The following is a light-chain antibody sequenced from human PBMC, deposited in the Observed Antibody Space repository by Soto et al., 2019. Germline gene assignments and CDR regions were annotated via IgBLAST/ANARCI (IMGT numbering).Light chain of an antibody. J-gene: IGKJ4*01. Sequence: AIRMTQFPSSLSASTGDRVTITCRASQGISSYLAWYQQKPGKAPKLLIYAASTLQSGVPSRFSGSGSGTDFTLTISCLQSEDFATYYCQQYYSYPALTFGGGTKVEIK. CDR3: QQYYSYPALT. CDR2: AAS. V-gene: IGKV1-8*01. CDR1: QGISSY.